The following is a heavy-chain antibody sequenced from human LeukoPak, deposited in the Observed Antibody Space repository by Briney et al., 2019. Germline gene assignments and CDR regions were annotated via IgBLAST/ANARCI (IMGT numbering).Heavy chain of an antibody. Sequence: SETLSLTCTVSGGSISSGSYYWSWIRQPAGKGLEWIGCIYTSGSTNYNPSLKSRVTISVGTSKNQFSLKLSSVTAADTAVYYCAREIGVRYCSSTSCYTPYYYYGMDVWGQGTTVTVSS. CDR3: AREIGVRYCSSTSCYTPYYYYGMDV. D-gene: IGHD2-2*02. J-gene: IGHJ6*02. V-gene: IGHV4-61*02. CDR1: GGSISSGSYY. CDR2: IYTSGST.